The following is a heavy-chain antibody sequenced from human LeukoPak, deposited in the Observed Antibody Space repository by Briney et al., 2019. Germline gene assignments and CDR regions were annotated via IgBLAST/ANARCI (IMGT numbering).Heavy chain of an antibody. CDR1: GGTFSSYA. CDR3: AREFGYYDSSGYYSSYFDY. J-gene: IGHJ4*02. V-gene: IGHV1-69*13. Sequence: SVKVSCKASGGTFSSYAISWVRQAPGQGLEWMGGIIPIFGTANYAQKFQGRVTITADESTSTAYMGLSSLRSEDTAVYYCAREFGYYDSSGYYSSYFDYWGQGTLVTVSS. D-gene: IGHD3-22*01. CDR2: IIPIFGTA.